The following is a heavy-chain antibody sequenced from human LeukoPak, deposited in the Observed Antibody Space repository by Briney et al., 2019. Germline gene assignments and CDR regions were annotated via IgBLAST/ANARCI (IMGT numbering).Heavy chain of an antibody. Sequence: SETLSLTCTVSGGSVSSGSYYWSWIRQPPGGGLEWIGYIYYSESPNYNPSLKSRVTISVDTSKNQFSLKLSSVTAADTAVYYCARTSIAAAGTFDYWGQGTLVTVSS. CDR3: ARTSIAAAGTFDY. CDR2: IYYSESP. J-gene: IGHJ4*02. CDR1: GGSVSSGSYY. D-gene: IGHD6-13*01. V-gene: IGHV4-61*01.